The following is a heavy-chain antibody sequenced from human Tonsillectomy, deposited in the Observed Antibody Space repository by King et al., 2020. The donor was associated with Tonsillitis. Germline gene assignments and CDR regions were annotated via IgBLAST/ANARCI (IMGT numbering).Heavy chain of an antibody. V-gene: IGHV1-69*01. Sequence: QPVQSGAEVKRPGSSVRVSCKTSRGTFGRYTISWVRQAPGQGLEWMGGILPFFGTVTYAQAFQGRVTFTADATTTPAYMELSSLTSADSAVYYCASGQAEEDYFDTNGGWYDPWGQGTLVTVSS. CDR3: ASGQAEEDYFDTNGGWYDP. J-gene: IGHJ5*02. CDR2: ILPFFGTV. D-gene: IGHD3-22*01. CDR1: RGTFGRYT.